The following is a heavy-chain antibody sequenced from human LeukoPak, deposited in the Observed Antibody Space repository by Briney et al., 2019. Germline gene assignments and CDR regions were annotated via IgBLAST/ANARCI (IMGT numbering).Heavy chain of an antibody. CDR3: ARDGGSESYALDY. CDR1: GFTFSRYG. CDR2: ISDSGGDK. V-gene: IGHV3-30*02. Sequence: TGGSLRLSCAASGFTFSRYGFHWVRQAPGKGLGWVAFISDSGGDKWFGDSVKGRFTISRDKSKNTVNLQMSSLRVEDTAVYYCARDGGSESYALDYWGQETLVTVS. J-gene: IGHJ4*02. D-gene: IGHD3-10*01.